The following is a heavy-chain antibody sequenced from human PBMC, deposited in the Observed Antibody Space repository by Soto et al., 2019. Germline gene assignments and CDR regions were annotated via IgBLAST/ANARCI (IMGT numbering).Heavy chain of an antibody. CDR1: GYTFTSYD. J-gene: IGHJ2*01. V-gene: IGHV1-8*01. Sequence: GASVKVSCKASGYTFTSYDINWVRQATGQGLEWMGWMNPNSGNTGYAQKFQGRVTMTRNTSISTAYMELSSLRSEDTAVYYCARGPLPPEEYCSGGSCYPTWYFDLWGRGTLVTVSS. CDR3: ARGPLPPEEYCSGGSCYPTWYFDL. CDR2: MNPNSGNT. D-gene: IGHD2-15*01.